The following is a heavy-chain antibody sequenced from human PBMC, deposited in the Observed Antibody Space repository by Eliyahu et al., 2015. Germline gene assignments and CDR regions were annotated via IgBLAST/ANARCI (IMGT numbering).Heavy chain of an antibody. CDR3: ARDHVVPAAIRGWFDP. CDR1: GGTFSSYA. CDR2: IIPIFGTA. J-gene: IGHJ5*02. V-gene: IGHV1-69*01. Sequence: EVKKPXSSVKVSCKASGGTFSSYAISWVRQAPGQGLEWMGGIIPIFGTANYAQKFQGRVTITADESTSTAYMELSSLRSEDTAVYYCARDHVVPAAIRGWFDPWGQGTLVTVSS. D-gene: IGHD2-2*01.